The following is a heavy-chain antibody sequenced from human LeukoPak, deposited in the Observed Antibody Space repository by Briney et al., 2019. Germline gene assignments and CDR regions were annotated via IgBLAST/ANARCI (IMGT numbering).Heavy chain of an antibody. Sequence: GGSLRLSCAASGFTVSSNYMSWVRQAPGKGLEWVSVIYSGGSTYYADSVKGRFTISRDNSKNTLYLQMNTLRAEDTAVYFCAREEHYRRYFALWGRGTLVTVSS. D-gene: IGHD3-16*02. J-gene: IGHJ2*01. CDR1: GFTVSSNY. CDR2: IYSGGST. CDR3: AREEHYRRYFAL. V-gene: IGHV3-53*01.